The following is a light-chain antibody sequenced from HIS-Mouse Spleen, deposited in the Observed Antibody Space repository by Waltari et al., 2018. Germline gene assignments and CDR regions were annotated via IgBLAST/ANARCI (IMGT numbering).Light chain of an antibody. V-gene: IGLV2-14*03. Sequence: QSALTQPASVSVSPGQSITISCTGTSSDVGGYHYVSWYQQHPGKAPKLLIYDVSNRPSGVSNRFSGSKSGNTASLTISGLQAEDEADYYCSSYTSSSFNVVFGGGTKLTVL. CDR3: SSYTSSSFNVV. J-gene: IGLJ2*01. CDR1: SSDVGGYHY. CDR2: DVS.